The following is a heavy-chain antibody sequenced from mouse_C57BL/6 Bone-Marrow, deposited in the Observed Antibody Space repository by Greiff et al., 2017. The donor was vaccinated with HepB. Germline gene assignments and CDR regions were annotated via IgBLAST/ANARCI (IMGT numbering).Heavy chain of an antibody. CDR1: DSEVFPIAY. Sequence: QVHVKQSGSELRSPGSSVKLSCKDFDSEVFPIAYMSWVRQKPGHGFEWIGGILPSIGRTIYGEKFEDKATLDADTLSNTAYSELNSLTSEDSAFYYCARNYYGSSYAMDYWGQGTSVTVSS. V-gene: IGHV15-2*01. D-gene: IGHD1-1*01. CDR3: ARNYYGSSYAMDY. J-gene: IGHJ4*01. CDR2: ILPSIGRT.